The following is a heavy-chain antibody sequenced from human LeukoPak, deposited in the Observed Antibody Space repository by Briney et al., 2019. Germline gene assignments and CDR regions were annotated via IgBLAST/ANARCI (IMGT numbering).Heavy chain of an antibody. Sequence: GGSLRLSCAASGLTFRSYWMTWVRQAPGKGLEWVANIRPDGSEEYYVDSVKGRFTVSRDNAENSLHLQMNSLRAEDTAVYYCATSRETAATIIGYWGQGTLVTVSS. D-gene: IGHD5-12*01. CDR1: GLTFRSYW. CDR2: IRPDGSEE. J-gene: IGHJ4*02. CDR3: ATSRETAATIIGY. V-gene: IGHV3-7*01.